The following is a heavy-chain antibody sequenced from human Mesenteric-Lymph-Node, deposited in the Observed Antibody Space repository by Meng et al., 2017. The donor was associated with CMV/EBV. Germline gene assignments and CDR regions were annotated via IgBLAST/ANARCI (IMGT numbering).Heavy chain of an antibody. CDR3: ARHVGITIFGVVIIPPKGWFDP. CDR1: GFTFSDYY. V-gene: IGHV4-38-2*01. Sequence: ESLKISCAASGFTFSDYYMSWIRQAPGKGLEWIGSIYDSGSTYHNPSLKSRVTISVDTSKNHFSLKLRSVTAADTAVYYCARHVGITIFGVVIIPPKGWFDPWGQGTLVTVSS. CDR2: IYDSGST. D-gene: IGHD3-3*01. J-gene: IGHJ5*02.